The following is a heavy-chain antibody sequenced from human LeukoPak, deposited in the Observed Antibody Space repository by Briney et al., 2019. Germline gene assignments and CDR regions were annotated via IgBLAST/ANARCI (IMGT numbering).Heavy chain of an antibody. D-gene: IGHD3-10*01. Sequence: PGASVKVSCKASGYTFTSYDISWVRQATGQGLEWMGWMNPNSGNTGYAQKFQGRVTMTRNTSISTAYMELSSLRSEDTAVYYCARVGGSGSYYHYYYGMDVWGQGTTVTVSS. CDR2: MNPNSGNT. J-gene: IGHJ6*02. V-gene: IGHV1-8*01. CDR1: GYTFTSYD. CDR3: ARVGGSGSYYHYYYGMDV.